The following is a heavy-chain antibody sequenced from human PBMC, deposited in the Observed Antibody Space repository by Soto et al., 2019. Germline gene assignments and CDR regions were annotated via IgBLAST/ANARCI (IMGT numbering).Heavy chain of an antibody. J-gene: IGHJ4*02. D-gene: IGHD6-6*01. CDR2: IIPILGIA. Sequence: GASVKVSCKASGGTFISYTISWVRQAPGQGLEWMGRIIPILGIANYAQKFQGRVTITADKSTSTAYMELSSLRSEDTAVYYCASGMYSSSILSDYWGQGTLVTVSS. V-gene: IGHV1-69*02. CDR3: ASGMYSSSILSDY. CDR1: GGTFISYT.